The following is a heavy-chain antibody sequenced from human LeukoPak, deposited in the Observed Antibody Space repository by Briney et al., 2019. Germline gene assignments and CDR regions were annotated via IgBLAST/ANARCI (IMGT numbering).Heavy chain of an antibody. Sequence: GGSLRLSCAASGFTFSSYSMNWVRQAPGKGLEWVSYISSSSSTIYYADSVKGRFTISRDNAKNSLYLQMNSLRAEDTAVYYRARGLMGSSNYYYYYYMDVWGKGTTVTVSS. V-gene: IGHV3-48*01. CDR2: ISSSSSTI. J-gene: IGHJ6*03. CDR3: ARGLMGSSNYYYYYYMDV. D-gene: IGHD4-11*01. CDR1: GFTFSSYS.